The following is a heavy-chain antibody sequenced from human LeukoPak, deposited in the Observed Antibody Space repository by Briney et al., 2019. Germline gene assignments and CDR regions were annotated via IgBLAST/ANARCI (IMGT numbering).Heavy chain of an antibody. D-gene: IGHD6-13*01. J-gene: IGHJ4*02. V-gene: IGHV4-4*02. Sequence: SETLSLACAVSGGSISSSNWWSWVRQPPGKGLEWIGEIYHSGSTNYNPSLKSRVTISVDKSKNQFSLKLSSVTAADTAVYYCASQYSSSWDYYFDYWGQGTLVTVSS. CDR3: ASQYSSSWDYYFDY. CDR2: IYHSGST. CDR1: GGSISSSNW.